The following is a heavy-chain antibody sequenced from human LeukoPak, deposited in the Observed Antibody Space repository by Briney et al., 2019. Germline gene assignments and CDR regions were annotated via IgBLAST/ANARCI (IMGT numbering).Heavy chain of an antibody. CDR2: IYHSGST. Sequence: SETLSLTCTVSGYSISSGYYWGWIRQPPGKGLEWIGSIYHSGSTYYNPSLKSRVTISVDTSKNQFSLRLRSVTAADTAVYYCARGKSRGSHIDYWGRGTLVTVSS. V-gene: IGHV4-38-2*02. CDR1: GYSISSGYY. J-gene: IGHJ4*02. CDR3: ARGKSRGSHIDY. D-gene: IGHD1-26*01.